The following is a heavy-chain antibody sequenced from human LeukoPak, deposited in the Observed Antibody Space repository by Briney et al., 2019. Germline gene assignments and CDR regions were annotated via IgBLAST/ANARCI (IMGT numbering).Heavy chain of an antibody. CDR1: GGTFSSYA. J-gene: IGHJ4*02. Sequence: GSSVKVSCKASGGTFSSYAISWVRQAPGQGLEWMGRIIPILGIANYAQKFQGRVTITADKSTSAAYMELSSLRSEDTAVYYCANPFGDSGDYWGQGTLVTVSS. V-gene: IGHV1-69*04. CDR2: IIPILGIA. D-gene: IGHD1-26*01. CDR3: ANPFGDSGDY.